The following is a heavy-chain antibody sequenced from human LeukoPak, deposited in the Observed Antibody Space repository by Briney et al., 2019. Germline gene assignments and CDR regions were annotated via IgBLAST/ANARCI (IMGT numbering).Heavy chain of an antibody. V-gene: IGHV4-34*01. D-gene: IGHD3-22*01. J-gene: IGHJ4*02. CDR1: GGSFSGYQ. CDR2: TNHRGRT. Sequence: SETLSLTCAVSGGSFSGYQWNWIRQPPGKGLEWIGETNHRGRTTYNPSLKSRVTMSIDTPKNHFSLRLSSVTAADTAVYYCARAYYYDSTGYFEDNYWGQGTLVTVSS. CDR3: ARAYYYDSTGYFEDNY.